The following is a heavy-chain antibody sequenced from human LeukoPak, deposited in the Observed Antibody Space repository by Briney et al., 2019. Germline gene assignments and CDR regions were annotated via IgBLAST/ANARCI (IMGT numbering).Heavy chain of an antibody. Sequence: SETLSLTCSVSDGSMISYHWSWIRQPAGKGLEWIGRIYTTGSTDYNPSLMSRVTMSVDTSKNQFSLKLRSVTAADTAVYYCARHRAYSYSSPFDIWGQGTMVTVSS. CDR2: IYTTGST. J-gene: IGHJ3*02. D-gene: IGHD6-6*01. CDR3: ARHRAYSYSSPFDI. V-gene: IGHV4-4*07. CDR1: DGSMISYH.